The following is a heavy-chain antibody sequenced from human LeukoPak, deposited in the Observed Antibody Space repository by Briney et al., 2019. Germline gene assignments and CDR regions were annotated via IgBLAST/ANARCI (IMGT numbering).Heavy chain of an antibody. CDR2: ISWNSGSI. CDR3: AKSGSSSIHYGMDV. J-gene: IGHJ6*02. CDR1: GFTFDDYA. V-gene: IGHV3-9*01. D-gene: IGHD6-13*01. Sequence: GRSLRLSCAASGFTFDDYAMHWVRQAPGKGLEWVSGISWNSGSIGYADSVKGRFTISRDNAKNSLYLQMNSLRAEDTALYYCAKSGSSSIHYGMDVWGQGTTVTVSS.